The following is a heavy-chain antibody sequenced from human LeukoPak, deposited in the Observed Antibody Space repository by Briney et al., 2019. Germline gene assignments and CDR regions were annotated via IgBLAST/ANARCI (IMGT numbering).Heavy chain of an antibody. CDR3: ARAEDTTYYFDY. D-gene: IGHD2-15*01. CDR2: INTYNGNT. J-gene: IGHJ4*02. V-gene: IGHV1-18*01. CDR1: GYTFTSYG. Sequence: ASVKVSCKASGYTFTSYGISWVRQAPGQGLEWMGWINTYNGNTNYAQKLQGRVTMTTDTSTSTAYMELLSLRSDDTAVYHCARAEDTTYYFDYWGQGTLVTVSS.